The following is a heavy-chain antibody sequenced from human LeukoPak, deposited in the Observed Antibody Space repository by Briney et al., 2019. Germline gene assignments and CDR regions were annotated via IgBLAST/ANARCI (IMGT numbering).Heavy chain of an antibody. D-gene: IGHD3-16*01. CDR3: ARDLGYDYVWGSLDDAFDI. CDR2: ISSSSSTI. J-gene: IGHJ3*02. Sequence: GGSLRLSCAASGFTFSSYSMNWVRQAPGKGVEWVSYISSSSSTIYYADSVRGRFPISRDNAKNSLYLQMNSLRAEDTAVYYCARDLGYDYVWGSLDDAFDIWGQGTMVTVSS. CDR1: GFTFSSYS. V-gene: IGHV3-48*01.